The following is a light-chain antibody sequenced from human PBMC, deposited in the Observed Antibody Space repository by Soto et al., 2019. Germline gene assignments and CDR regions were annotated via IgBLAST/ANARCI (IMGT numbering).Light chain of an antibody. CDR3: TSYTSSGTYV. Sequence: QSVLTQPASVSGSPGQSITISCTGTSSDVGGYNYVSWHQQHPGKAPKLTIYDVSSRPSGVSNRFSASKSGNTASLTIFGLQAEDEADYYCTSYTSSGTYVLGTGTKVTVL. J-gene: IGLJ1*01. CDR2: DVS. CDR1: SSDVGGYNY. V-gene: IGLV2-14*01.